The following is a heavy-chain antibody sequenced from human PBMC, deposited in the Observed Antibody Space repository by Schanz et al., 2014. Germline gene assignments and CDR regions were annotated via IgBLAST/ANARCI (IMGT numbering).Heavy chain of an antibody. CDR1: GFSLDIFA. V-gene: IGHV3-23*01. CDR3: ARDRRNAHLDY. Sequence: EVHLLESGGGLVEPGGSLRLSCATSGFSLDIFAVSWVRQAPGKGLEWYSSFNDGGVNKYYADSMKSRFTISSDNSKSTLYHQMSSLRAEDAAIYYCARDRRNAHLDYWGQGILVTVSS. D-gene: IGHD1-1*01. CDR2: FNDGGVNK. J-gene: IGHJ4*02.